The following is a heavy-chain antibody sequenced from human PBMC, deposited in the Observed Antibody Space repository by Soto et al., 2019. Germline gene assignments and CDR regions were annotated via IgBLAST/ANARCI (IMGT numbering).Heavy chain of an antibody. D-gene: IGHD3-10*01. CDR3: ARERFGEYNWFDP. CDR1: GGTFSSYT. Sequence: QVQLVQSGAEVKKPGSSVKVSCKASGGTFSSYTISRVRQAPGQGLEWMGRIIPILGIANYAQKFQGRVTITADKSTSTAYMELSSLRSEDTAVYYCARERFGEYNWFDPWGQGTLVTVSS. J-gene: IGHJ5*02. CDR2: IIPILGIA. V-gene: IGHV1-69*08.